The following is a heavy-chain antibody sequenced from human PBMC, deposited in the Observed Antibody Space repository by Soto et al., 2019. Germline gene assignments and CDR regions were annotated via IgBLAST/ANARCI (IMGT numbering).Heavy chain of an antibody. Sequence: PSETLSLTCAVYGGSFGGYYWSWIRQPPGKGLEWIGEINHSGSTNYNPSLKSRVTISVDTSKNQFSLKLSSVTAADTAVYYCARGSPIGYIWGSYRYTKASDIWGQGTMVTVSS. D-gene: IGHD3-16*02. J-gene: IGHJ3*02. CDR1: GGSFGGYY. CDR2: INHSGST. CDR3: ARGSPIGYIWGSYRYTKASDI. V-gene: IGHV4-34*01.